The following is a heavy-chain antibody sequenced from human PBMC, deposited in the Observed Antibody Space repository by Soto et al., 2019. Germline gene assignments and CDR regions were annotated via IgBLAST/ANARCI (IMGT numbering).Heavy chain of an antibody. D-gene: IGHD6-19*01. CDR3: ATEAVAGTAY. CDR1: GGTFSSYA. V-gene: IGHV1-69*01. J-gene: IGHJ4*02. CDR2: IIPVFGTP. Sequence: QVQLAQSGAEVKKPGSSVKVSCKASGGTFSSYAISWVRQAPGQGLEWMGGIIPVFGTPNYAQKFQGRVTITAYESTSTAYMELSSLRSEDTAVYYCATEAVAGTAYWGQGTLVTVSS.